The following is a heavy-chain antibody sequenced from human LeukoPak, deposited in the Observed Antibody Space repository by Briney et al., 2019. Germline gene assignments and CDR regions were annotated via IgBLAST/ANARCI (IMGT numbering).Heavy chain of an antibody. Sequence: PSETLSLTCTVSGGSISSYYWSWIRQPPGKGLEWIGYIYYSGSTNYNPSLKSRVTISVDTSKNQFSLRLSSVTAADTAVYYCARSSIITVSWSYYYYGMDVWGQGTTVTVSS. CDR3: ARSSIITVSWSYYYYGMDV. D-gene: IGHD3-22*01. CDR2: IYYSGST. V-gene: IGHV4-59*12. J-gene: IGHJ6*02. CDR1: GGSISSYY.